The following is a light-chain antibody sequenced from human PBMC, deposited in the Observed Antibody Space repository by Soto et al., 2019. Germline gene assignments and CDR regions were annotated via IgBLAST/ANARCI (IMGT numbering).Light chain of an antibody. V-gene: IGLV2-14*01. CDR1: SSDVGGYNY. J-gene: IGLJ3*02. Sequence: QSALTQPAFVSGSPGQSITISCTGTSSDVGGYNYVSWYQHPPGKAPKLMISEVSNRPSGVSNRFSGSKSGNTASLTISGLQAEDEADYYCQSYDSSLSGAVFGGGTKLTVL. CDR3: QSYDSSLSGAV. CDR2: EVS.